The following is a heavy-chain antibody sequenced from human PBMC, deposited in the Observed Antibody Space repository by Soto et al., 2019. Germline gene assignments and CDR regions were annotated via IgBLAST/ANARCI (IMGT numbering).Heavy chain of an antibody. CDR1: GYTFTSYD. J-gene: IGHJ5*02. V-gene: IGHV1-8*01. D-gene: IGHD3-16*01. CDR3: ARLKQDYAVA. CDR2: MNPNSGNT. Sequence: QVQLVQSGAEVKKPGASVKVSCKASGYTFTSYDINWVRLATGQGLVWMGWMNPNSGNTAYAQKFQGRVTINRNISTSTAYMELSSLSSEDTAVYYCARLKQDYAVAWGQGTLVTVAS.